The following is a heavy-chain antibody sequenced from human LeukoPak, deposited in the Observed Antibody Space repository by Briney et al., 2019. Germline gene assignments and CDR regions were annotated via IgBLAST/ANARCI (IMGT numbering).Heavy chain of an antibody. CDR3: TRGPYGDYGGVDY. J-gene: IGHJ4*02. V-gene: IGHV3-73*01. Sequence: GGSLRLSCAASGFTFSGSAMHWVRQASGKGLEWVGRIRSKANSYATAYAASVKGRFIISRDDSKNTAYLQMNSLKTEDTAVYYCTRGPYGDYGGVDYWGQGTLVTVSS. CDR2: IRSKANSYAT. CDR1: GFTFSGSA. D-gene: IGHD4-17*01.